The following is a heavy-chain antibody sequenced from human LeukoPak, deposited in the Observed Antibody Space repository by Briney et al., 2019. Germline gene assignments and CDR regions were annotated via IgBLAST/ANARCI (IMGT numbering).Heavy chain of an antibody. J-gene: IGHJ5*01. V-gene: IGHV4-30-4*01. CDR3: ARAQTHGLPGWFDS. Sequence: SQTLSLTCDVSGDSIKSGDHYWSWIRQPPGKNLEWIGYVNYLGTAYYNPSLRSRLNISLDTSKSHFSLKLTSVSAADTAIYSCARAQTHGLPGWFDSWGQGILVTVSS. CDR1: GDSIKSGDHY. CDR2: VNYLGTA. D-gene: IGHD2-8*02.